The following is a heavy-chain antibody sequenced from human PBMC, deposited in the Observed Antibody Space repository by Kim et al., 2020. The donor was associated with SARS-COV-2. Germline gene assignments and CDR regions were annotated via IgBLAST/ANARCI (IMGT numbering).Heavy chain of an antibody. D-gene: IGHD3-9*01. J-gene: IGHJ3*02. Sequence: GGSLRHSCAASGFTFSSYSMNWVRQAQGKGLEWVSSISSSSSSYIYYADSVKGRFTISRDNAKNSLYLQMNSLRAEDTAVYYCARDGSGYYFDAFDIWGQVTMVTVSS. V-gene: IGHV3-21*01. CDR3: ARDGSGYYFDAFDI. CDR1: GFTFSSYS. CDR2: ISSSSSSYI.